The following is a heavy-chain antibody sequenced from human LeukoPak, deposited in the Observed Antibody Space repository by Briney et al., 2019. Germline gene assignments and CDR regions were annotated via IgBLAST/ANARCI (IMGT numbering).Heavy chain of an antibody. J-gene: IGHJ4*02. D-gene: IGHD3-3*01. CDR1: GGSISSYY. CDR3: AAAVYRRSGTGAPFDY. V-gene: IGHV4-59*01. Sequence: SETLSLTCTVSGGSISSYYWSWIRQPPGKGLEWIGYIYYSGSANYNPSLKSRVTISVDTSKNQFSLKVDSVTAADTAGYDWAAAVYRRSGTGAPFDYWGQGTLVTVSS. CDR2: IYYSGSA.